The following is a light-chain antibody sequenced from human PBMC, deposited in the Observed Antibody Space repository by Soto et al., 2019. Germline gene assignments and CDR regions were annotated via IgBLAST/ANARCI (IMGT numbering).Light chain of an antibody. Sequence: QAVLTQPPSVSGAPGQRVTISCTGNSSNIGAGYDVHWYQQLPGTAPKLLIHGNNNRPSGVPDRFSGSKSSTSASLAITGLQPEDEADYYCQSFDSSMSGSLFGGGTKLTVL. J-gene: IGLJ3*02. CDR3: QSFDSSMSGSL. V-gene: IGLV1-40*01. CDR1: SSNIGAGYD. CDR2: GNN.